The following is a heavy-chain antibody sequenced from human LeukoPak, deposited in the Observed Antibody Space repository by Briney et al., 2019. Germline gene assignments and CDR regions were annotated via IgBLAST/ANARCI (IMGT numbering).Heavy chain of an antibody. CDR1: GGSISSYY. Sequence: NPSETLSLTCTVSGGSISSYYWSWIRQPPGKGLEWIGYIYYSGSTNYNPSLKSRVTISVDTSKNQFSLKLSSVTAADTAVYYCARRFFYDSSGRDAFDIWGQGTMVTVSS. V-gene: IGHV4-59*01. D-gene: IGHD3-22*01. CDR3: ARRFFYDSSGRDAFDI. CDR2: IYYSGST. J-gene: IGHJ3*02.